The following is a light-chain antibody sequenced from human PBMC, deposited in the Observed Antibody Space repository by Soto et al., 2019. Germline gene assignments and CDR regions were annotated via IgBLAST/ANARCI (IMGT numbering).Light chain of an antibody. Sequence: DIVMTQSPLSLTVTPGEPASISCRSSPSRVHSLNGYTYLYWYRQKPGQSPQLLIYLGSNRASGVPDRFSGSGSGTDFTLKISRVEAEYVGLYSCMQALLTPWTFGQGTKLEIK. V-gene: IGKV2-28*01. CDR2: LGS. CDR1: PSRVHSLNGYTY. J-gene: IGKJ2*02. CDR3: MQALLTPWT.